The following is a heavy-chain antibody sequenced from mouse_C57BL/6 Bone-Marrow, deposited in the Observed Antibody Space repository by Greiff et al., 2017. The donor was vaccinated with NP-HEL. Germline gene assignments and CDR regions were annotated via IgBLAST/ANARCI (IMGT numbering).Heavy chain of an antibody. V-gene: IGHV1-22*01. CDR3: ARYGRLPYFDY. Sequence: EVKLQESGPELVKPGASVKMSCKASGYTFTDYNMHWVKQSHGKSLEWIGYLNPNNGGTSYNQKFKGKATLTVNKSSSTAYMEHRSLTSEDSAVYYCARYGRLPYFDYWGQGTTLTVSS. J-gene: IGHJ2*01. D-gene: IGHD2-2*01. CDR1: GYTFTDYN. CDR2: LNPNNGGT.